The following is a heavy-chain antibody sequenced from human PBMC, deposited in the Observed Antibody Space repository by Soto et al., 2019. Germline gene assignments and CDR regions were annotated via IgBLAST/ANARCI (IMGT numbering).Heavy chain of an antibody. D-gene: IGHD2-15*01. J-gene: IGHJ3*02. CDR2: INHSGST. V-gene: IGHV4-34*01. Sequence: SETLSLTCAVYGGSFSGYYWSWIRQPPGKGLEWIGEINHSGSTNYNPSLKSRVTISVDTSKNQFSLKLSSVTAADTAVYYCARGLKDIVVVVAAMDAFDIWGQGTMVTVSS. CDR1: GGSFSGYY. CDR3: ARGLKDIVVVVAAMDAFDI.